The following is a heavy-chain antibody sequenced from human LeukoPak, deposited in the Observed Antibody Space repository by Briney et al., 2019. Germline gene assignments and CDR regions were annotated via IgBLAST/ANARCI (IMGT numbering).Heavy chain of an antibody. CDR3: ARATGTKVPPGY. J-gene: IGHJ4*02. D-gene: IGHD1-7*01. V-gene: IGHV4-34*01. CDR2: INHSGRN. Sequence: SETLSLTCAVYGGSFSGYYWSWIRQPPGKGLEWIGEINHSGRNNYNPSLKSRVTISVDTSKNQFSLKLSSGTAADTAVYYCARATGTKVPPGYWGQGTLVTVSS. CDR1: GGSFSGYY.